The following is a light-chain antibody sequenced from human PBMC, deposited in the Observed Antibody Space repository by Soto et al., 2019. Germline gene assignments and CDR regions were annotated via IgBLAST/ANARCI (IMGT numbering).Light chain of an antibody. CDR2: DAS. CDR3: QQCGGSPLT. V-gene: IGKV3-20*01. J-gene: IGKJ4*01. Sequence: EIVLTQSPGTLSLSPGERATLSCRASQSVSSSYLAWYQQKPGQAPRLLIFDASSRASGIPDRVSGGGSGTDFTLTVSRLEPEDFAVDCCQQCGGSPLTFGGGTKVEIK. CDR1: QSVSSSY.